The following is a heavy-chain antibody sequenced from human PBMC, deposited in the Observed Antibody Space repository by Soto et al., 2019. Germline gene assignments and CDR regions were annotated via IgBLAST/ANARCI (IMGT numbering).Heavy chain of an antibody. CDR3: AREYVDKKSDYYGMDV. Sequence: GGSLRLSCAASGFTFSSYAMHWVRQAPGKGLEWVAVISYDGSNKYYADSVKGRFTISRDNSKNTLYLQMNSLRAEDTAVYYCAREYVDKKSDYYGMDVWGQGTTVTVSS. J-gene: IGHJ6*02. CDR2: ISYDGSNK. V-gene: IGHV3-30-3*01. D-gene: IGHD5-12*01. CDR1: GFTFSSYA.